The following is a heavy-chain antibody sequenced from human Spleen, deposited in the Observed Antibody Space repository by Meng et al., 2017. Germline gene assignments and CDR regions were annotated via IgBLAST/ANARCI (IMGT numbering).Heavy chain of an antibody. CDR2: IYYSGST. CDR1: GGSVSSGRYY. CDR3: ARYDYGDYHFDL. V-gene: IGHV4-61*01. D-gene: IGHD4-17*01. Sequence: VYVQEVGPGLRRPSGTLTLTSTGSGGSVSSGRYYWSWNRQPPGKELEWIGYIYYSGSTNDNPSLTSRVTISVDTSKNQFSLKLTSVTAADTAVYFCARYDYGDYHFDLWGRGSLVTVSS. J-gene: IGHJ2*01.